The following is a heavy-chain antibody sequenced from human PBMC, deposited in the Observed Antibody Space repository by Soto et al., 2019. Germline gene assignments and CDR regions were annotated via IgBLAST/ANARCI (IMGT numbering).Heavy chain of an antibody. Sequence: QVQLVESGGGVVQPGRSLRLSCEASGFTFSRYAMHWVRQAPGKGLDWVAVISYDGSNKYYSDSVKGRFTISRDNSKNTLYLQMNSLRAEDTAVYYCARDRGRVLEWEVRDYWGQGTLVTVSS. D-gene: IGHD3-3*01. J-gene: IGHJ4*02. CDR1: GFTFSRYA. CDR2: ISYDGSNK. V-gene: IGHV3-30-3*01. CDR3: ARDRGRVLEWEVRDY.